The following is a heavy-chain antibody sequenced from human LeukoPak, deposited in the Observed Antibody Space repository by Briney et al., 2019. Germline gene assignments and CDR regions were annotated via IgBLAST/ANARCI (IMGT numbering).Heavy chain of an antibody. Sequence: SETLSLTCTVSNGSIRSSSYYWGWIRQPPGKGLEWIGSIYYSGSTYYNGPLKSRVSISVDTSKNKLSLKVSSVTAADTAVYYCARVRAAAIPYYFDYWGQGTLVTVSS. CDR1: NGSIRSSSYY. CDR2: IYYSGST. J-gene: IGHJ4*02. D-gene: IGHD6-13*01. V-gene: IGHV4-39*07. CDR3: ARVRAAAIPYYFDY.